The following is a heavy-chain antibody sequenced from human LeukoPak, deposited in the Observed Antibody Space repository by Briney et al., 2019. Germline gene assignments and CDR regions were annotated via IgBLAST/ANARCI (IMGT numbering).Heavy chain of an antibody. V-gene: IGHV4-34*01. CDR1: GGSFSGYY. CDR2: INHSGST. J-gene: IGHJ6*04. CDR3: ARGLFDTMVRGVIHYYYGMDV. D-gene: IGHD3-10*01. Sequence: PSETLSLTCAVYGGSFSGYYWSWIRQPPGKGLEWIGEINHSGSTNYNPSLKSRVTISVDTSKNQFSLKLSSVTAADTAVYYCARGLFDTMVRGVIHYYYGMDVWGKGTTVTVSS.